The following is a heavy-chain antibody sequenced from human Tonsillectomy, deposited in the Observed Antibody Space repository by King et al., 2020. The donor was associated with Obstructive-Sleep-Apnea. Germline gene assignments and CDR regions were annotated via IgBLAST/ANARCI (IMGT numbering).Heavy chain of an antibody. CDR2: ISSSTSTI. J-gene: IGHJ3*01. Sequence: VQLVESGGGLVQPGGSLRLSCAASGITFSSYSMNWVRQAPGKGLEWVSYISSSTSTIYYADSVKGRFTISRDNAKNSLYLQMNILRAEDTAVYYCATVGPDAFDFWGRGTMVTVSS. CDR3: ATVGPDAFDF. CDR1: GITFSSYS. V-gene: IGHV3-48*04. D-gene: IGHD1-26*01.